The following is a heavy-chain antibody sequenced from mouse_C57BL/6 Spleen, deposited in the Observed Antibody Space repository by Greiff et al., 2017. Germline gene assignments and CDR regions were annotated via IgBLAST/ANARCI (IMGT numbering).Heavy chain of an antibody. CDR1: GFTFSDFY. CDR3: ARDALIYDGYQGMDY. CDR2: SRNKANDYTT. D-gene: IGHD2-3*01. V-gene: IGHV7-1*01. J-gene: IGHJ4*01. Sequence: EVKLVESGGGLVQSGRSLRLSCATSGFTFSDFYMEWVRHAPGKGLEWIAASRNKANDYTTEYSASVKGRFIVSRDTSQSILYLQMNALRAEDTAIYYCARDALIYDGYQGMDYWGQGTSVTVSS.